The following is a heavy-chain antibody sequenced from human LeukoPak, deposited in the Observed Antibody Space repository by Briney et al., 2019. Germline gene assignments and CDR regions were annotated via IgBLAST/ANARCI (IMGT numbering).Heavy chain of an antibody. CDR3: AKCPEYYDILTGNFDY. J-gene: IGHJ4*02. CDR2: ISGSGGST. Sequence: HPGGSLRLSCAASGFTFSSYAMSWVRQAPGKGLEWVSAISGSGGSTYYADSVKGRFTISRDNSKNTLYLQMNSLRAEDTAVYYCAKCPEYYDILTGNFDYWGQGTLVTVSS. CDR1: GFTFSSYA. V-gene: IGHV3-23*01. D-gene: IGHD3-9*01.